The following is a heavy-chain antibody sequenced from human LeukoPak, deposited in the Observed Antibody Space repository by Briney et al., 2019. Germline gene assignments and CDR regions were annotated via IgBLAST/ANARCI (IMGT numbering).Heavy chain of an antibody. V-gene: IGHV4-34*01. CDR2: INHSGST. CDR1: GGSFSGYY. J-gene: IGHJ5*02. CDR3: AMGSTYYYGSGSGWFDP. Sequence: SETLSLTCAVYGGSFSGYYWSWIRQPPGKGLEWIGEINHSGSTNYNPSLKSRVTISVDTSKNQFSLKLSSVTAADTAVYYCAMGSTYYYGSGSGWFDPWGQGTLVTVSS. D-gene: IGHD3-10*01.